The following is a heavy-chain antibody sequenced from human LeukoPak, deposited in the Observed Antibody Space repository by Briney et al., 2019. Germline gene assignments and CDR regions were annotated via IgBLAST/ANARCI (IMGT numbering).Heavy chain of an antibody. CDR3: ASRTVWFGEFEGGDGAFDI. J-gene: IGHJ3*02. Sequence: TSETLSLTCTVSGGSISSGSYYWSWIRQPAGKGLEWIGRIYTSGSTNYNPSLKSRVTISVDTSKNQFSLKLSSVTAADTAVYYCASRTVWFGEFEGGDGAFDIWGQGTMVTVSS. CDR2: IYTSGST. V-gene: IGHV4-61*02. D-gene: IGHD3-10*01. CDR1: GGSISSGSYY.